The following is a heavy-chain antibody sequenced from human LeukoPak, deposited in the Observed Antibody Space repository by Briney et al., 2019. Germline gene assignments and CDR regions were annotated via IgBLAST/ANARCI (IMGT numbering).Heavy chain of an antibody. CDR3: ARRLLWFGETRYYMDV. CDR2: INHSGST. D-gene: IGHD3-10*01. Sequence: SETLSLTCTVSGGSISSYYWSWIRQPPGKGLEWIGEINHSGSTNYNPSLKSRVTISVDTSKNQFSLKLSSVTAADTAVYYCARRLLWFGETRYYMDVWGKGTTVTISS. CDR1: GGSISSYY. V-gene: IGHV4-34*01. J-gene: IGHJ6*03.